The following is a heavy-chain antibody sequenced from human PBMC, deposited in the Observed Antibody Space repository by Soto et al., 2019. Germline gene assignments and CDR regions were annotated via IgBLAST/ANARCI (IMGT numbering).Heavy chain of an antibody. V-gene: IGHV4-38-2*02. CDR1: GHSIRTSSY. CDR2: IYSTGNT. CDR3: RRSSRYSTDV. Sequence: SETLSLTCTLSGHSIRTSSYWGWIRQPPGKGLEWIGSIYSTGNTYYNPSLNSQVTISVDTSKNQFSLNVISVTAADTAVYYCRRSSRYSTDVWGQGTTVT. D-gene: IGHD6-13*01. J-gene: IGHJ6*02.